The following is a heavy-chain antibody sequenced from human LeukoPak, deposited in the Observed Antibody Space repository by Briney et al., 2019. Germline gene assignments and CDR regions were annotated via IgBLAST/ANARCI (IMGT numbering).Heavy chain of an antibody. CDR2: IDPRDSYT. D-gene: IGHD3-16*01. CDR1: GYSFTNYW. CDR3: SRQEGADGPYYFFHGMDV. V-gene: IGHV5-10-1*01. Sequence: GESLKISCKASGYSFTNYWIKWVRQMPGKGLEWMGRIDPRDSYTTYSPSFQGHVTISADESISTVYLQFSSLKASDTAIYFCSRQEGADGPYYFFHGMDVWGQGTTVTVSS. J-gene: IGHJ6*02.